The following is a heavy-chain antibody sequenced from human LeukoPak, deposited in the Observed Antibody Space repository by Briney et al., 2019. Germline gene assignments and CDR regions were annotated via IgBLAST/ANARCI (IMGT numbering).Heavy chain of an antibody. CDR1: GFTFSSYA. CDR3: ASGSYYFDY. D-gene: IGHD1-26*01. CDR2: ISGGASNT. J-gene: IGHJ4*02. Sequence: KSGGSLRLSCAASGFTFSSYAINWVRQAPGKGLEWVSAISGGASNTYYADSVKGRFTISRDNAKNSLYLQMNSLRAEDTAVYYCASGSYYFDYWGQGTLVTVSS. V-gene: IGHV3-21*01.